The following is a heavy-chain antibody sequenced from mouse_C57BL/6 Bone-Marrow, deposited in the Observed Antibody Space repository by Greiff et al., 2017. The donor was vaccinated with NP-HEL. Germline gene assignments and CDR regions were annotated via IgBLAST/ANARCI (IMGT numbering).Heavy chain of an antibody. CDR1: GFTFSSYA. J-gene: IGHJ2*01. Sequence: EVQRVESGEGLVKPGGSLKLSCAASGFTFSSYAMSWVRQTPEKRLEWVAYISSGGDYIYYADTVKGRFTISRDNARNTLYLQMSSLKSEDTAMYYCTRDPSAGTGGYYFDYWGQGTTLTVSS. V-gene: IGHV5-9-1*02. CDR2: ISSGGDYI. D-gene: IGHD4-1*01. CDR3: TRDPSAGTGGYYFDY.